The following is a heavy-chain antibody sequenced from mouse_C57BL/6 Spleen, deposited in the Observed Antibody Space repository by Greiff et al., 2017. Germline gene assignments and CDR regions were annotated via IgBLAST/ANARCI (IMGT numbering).Heavy chain of an antibody. J-gene: IGHJ4*01. V-gene: IGHV1-69*01. D-gene: IGHD4-1*01. CDR1: GYTFTSYW. CDR3: ARQETGTAVYAMDY. Sequence: QVQLQQPGAELVMPGASVKLSCKASGYTFTSYWMPWVKQRPGQGLEWIGDIDPSDSYTNYNQKFKGKSTLTVDKSSSTAYMQLSSLTSEDSAVYYCARQETGTAVYAMDYWGQGTSVTVSS. CDR2: IDPSDSYT.